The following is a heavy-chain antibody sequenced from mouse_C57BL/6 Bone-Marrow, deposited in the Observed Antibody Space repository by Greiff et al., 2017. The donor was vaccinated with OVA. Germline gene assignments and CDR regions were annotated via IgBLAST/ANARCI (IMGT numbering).Heavy chain of an antibody. V-gene: IGHV5-15*01. D-gene: IGHD2-4*01. CDR2: ISNLTYSI. J-gene: IGHJ3*01. CDR3: ARPYEYDVSWFAY. CDR1: GFTFSDYG. Sequence: EVKLVESGGGLVQPGGSLKLSCAASGFTFSDYGMAWVRQAPRKGPEWVAFISNLTYSIYYADTVTGRFTISRENAKNNLYLEMSSLRSEDTAMYYCARPYEYDVSWFAYWGQGTLVTVSA.